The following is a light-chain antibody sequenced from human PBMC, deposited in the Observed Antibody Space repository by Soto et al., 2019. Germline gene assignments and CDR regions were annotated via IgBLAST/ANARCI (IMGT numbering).Light chain of an antibody. CDR1: QSVSSR. Sequence: EIVLTQSPGTLSLSPGERATLSCRASQSVSSRLAWYQQKPGQAPRLLISGASSRATGIPDRFIGSGSGTDFTLTISRLEPEDFAVYYCQHYGSPRTFGQGTKVDIK. CDR2: GAS. CDR3: QHYGSPRT. V-gene: IGKV3-20*01. J-gene: IGKJ1*01.